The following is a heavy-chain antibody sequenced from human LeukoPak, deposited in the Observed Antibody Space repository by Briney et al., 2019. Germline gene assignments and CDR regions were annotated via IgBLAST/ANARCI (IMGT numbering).Heavy chain of an antibody. CDR1: GGSFSGYY. CDR2: ISGSGGST. J-gene: IGHJ4*02. V-gene: IGHV3-23*01. CDR3: AKDLGYDSSGVDY. Sequence: ETLSLTCAVYGGSFSGYYWSWVRQAPGKGLEWVSAISGSGGSTYYADSVKGRFTISRDNSKNTLYLQMNSLRAEDTAVYYCAKDLGYDSSGVDYWGQGTLVTVSS. D-gene: IGHD3-22*01.